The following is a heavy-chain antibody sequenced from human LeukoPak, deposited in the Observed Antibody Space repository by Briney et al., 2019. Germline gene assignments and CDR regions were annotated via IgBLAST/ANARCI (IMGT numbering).Heavy chain of an antibody. Sequence: SQTLSLTCAISGHSFSINTAAWNWVRQPPSRGFEWLGSTYYRSKWYHDFAVSVESRITINPDTSKNQFYLQLNSVTPEDTAMYYCARSGLRDYCDCWGRGTLVTVSS. CDR2: TYYRSKWYH. V-gene: IGHV6-1*01. CDR3: ARSGLRDYCDC. J-gene: IGHJ4*02. CDR1: GHSFSINTAA. D-gene: IGHD3-9*01.